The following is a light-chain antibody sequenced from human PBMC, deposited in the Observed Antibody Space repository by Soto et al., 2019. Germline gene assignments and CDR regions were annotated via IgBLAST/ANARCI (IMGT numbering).Light chain of an antibody. Sequence: EIVMTQSPATLSVSPGERATLSCRASQSVSNDYVAWVQQKPGQTPRLLIYGASSRATGIPDRFSGSGSGTDFTLTISRLEPEDFAVYYCQQYGSSLLTFGGGTKVDIK. CDR3: QQYGSSLLT. CDR1: QSVSNDY. CDR2: GAS. J-gene: IGKJ4*01. V-gene: IGKV3-20*01.